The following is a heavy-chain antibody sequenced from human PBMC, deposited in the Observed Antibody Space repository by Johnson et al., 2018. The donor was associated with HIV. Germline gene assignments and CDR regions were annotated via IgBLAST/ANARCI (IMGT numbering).Heavy chain of an antibody. CDR1: GFTFSDYY. CDR2: ISSSGSTI. CDR3: ARVMVQGDAFDI. Sequence: QVQLVESGGGLVKPGGSLRLSCAAPGFTFSDYYMSWIRQAPGKGLEWVSSISSSGSTIYYADSVKGRFTIARDNAKNSLYLQMNSLRAEDTAVYYCARVMVQGDAFDIWGQGTMVTVSS. J-gene: IGHJ3*02. D-gene: IGHD3-10*01. V-gene: IGHV3-11*04.